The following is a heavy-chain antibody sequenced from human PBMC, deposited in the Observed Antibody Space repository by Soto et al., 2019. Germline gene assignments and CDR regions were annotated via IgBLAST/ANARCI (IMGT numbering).Heavy chain of an antibody. CDR1: GGTFNTYT. V-gene: IGHV1-69*02. Sequence: QVQVVQSGAEVKKPESSVKVSCKPSGGTFNTYTVNWVRLAPGHGLEWMGRFIPILDMANYAQKFQDRVTITADRSTFTAYMELNSLTSDDTAVYYCAITYCRDNSCPRDFVVWGPGNRVTVSS. D-gene: IGHD2-21*01. J-gene: IGHJ4*02. CDR3: AITYCRDNSCPRDFVV. CDR2: FIPILDMA.